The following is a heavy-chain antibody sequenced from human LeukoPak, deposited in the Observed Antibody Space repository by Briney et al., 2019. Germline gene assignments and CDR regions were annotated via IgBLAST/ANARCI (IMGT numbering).Heavy chain of an antibody. CDR3: ARIHYYGSGSFDY. CDR2: IKQDGSEK. D-gene: IGHD3-10*01. J-gene: IGHJ4*02. Sequence: GGSLRLSCAASGFTFSSYWMSWVRQAPGKGREWLANIKQDGSEKYYVDSVKGRFTISRDNAKNSLYLQMNSLRAEDTAVYYCARIHYYGSGSFDYWGQGTLVTVSS. CDR1: GFTFSSYW. V-gene: IGHV3-7*01.